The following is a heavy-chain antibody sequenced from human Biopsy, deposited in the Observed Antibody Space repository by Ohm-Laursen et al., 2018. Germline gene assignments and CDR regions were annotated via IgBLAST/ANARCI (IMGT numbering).Heavy chain of an antibody. J-gene: IGHJ6*02. CDR1: GYTFAGYY. V-gene: IGHV1-2*02. Sequence: GSSVKVSCKASGYTFAGYYLHWVRQAPGHGLEWMGWINPNSGNANYAQSFQGRLTVTRDTSITTAYMELTSLTSDDTAIYYCARVPAYPSIDGYYGLDLWGQGTTVIVS. D-gene: IGHD2-15*01. CDR2: INPNSGNA. CDR3: ARVPAYPSIDGYYGLDL.